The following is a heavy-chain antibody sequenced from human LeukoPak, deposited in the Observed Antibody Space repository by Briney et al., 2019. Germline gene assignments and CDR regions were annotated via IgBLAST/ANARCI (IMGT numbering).Heavy chain of an antibody. CDR1: GYSFTNYW. Sequence: AESLKISSRGSGYSFTNYWIGWVRQMPAKGLEWRGVIYPGNSDTRYSPSFQGQVTISADKSISTAYLQWSSLKASDTAMYYCARGGGYNYGTFDYWGQGTPVTVSS. CDR3: ARGGGYNYGTFDY. CDR2: IYPGNSDT. D-gene: IGHD5-18*01. V-gene: IGHV5-51*01. J-gene: IGHJ4*02.